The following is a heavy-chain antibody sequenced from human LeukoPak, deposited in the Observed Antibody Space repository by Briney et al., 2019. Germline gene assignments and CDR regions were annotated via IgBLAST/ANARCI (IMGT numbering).Heavy chain of an antibody. CDR2: IYYSGST. V-gene: IGHV4-59*08. CDR3: ARTDSSSWYRVFDY. J-gene: IGHJ4*02. CDR1: GGSISSYY. D-gene: IGHD6-13*01. Sequence: PSETLSLTCTVSGGSISSYYWSWIRQPPGKGLEWIGYIYYSGSTNYNPSLKSRVTISVDTSKNQFSLKLSSVTAADTAVYYCARTDSSSWYRVFDYWGQGTLVTVSS.